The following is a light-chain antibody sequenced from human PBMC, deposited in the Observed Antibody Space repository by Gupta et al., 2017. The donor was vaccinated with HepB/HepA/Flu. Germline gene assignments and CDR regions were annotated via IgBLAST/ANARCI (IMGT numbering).Light chain of an antibody. J-gene: IGLJ2*01. CDR3: ASWDNTLKAPI. CDR1: HSNIGSNT. V-gene: IGLV1-44*01. CDR2: TND. Sequence: QSVLTQPPSASGTHGQTVTISCSGSHSNIGSNTFTWYQHLPGTAPKLLIYTNDKRPSGVPGRFSASKSGTSASLAISGLQSEDEAEYYCASWDNTLKAPIFGGGTKLTVL.